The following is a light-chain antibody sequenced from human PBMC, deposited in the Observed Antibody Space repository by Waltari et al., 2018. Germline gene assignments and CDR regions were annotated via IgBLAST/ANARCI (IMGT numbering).Light chain of an antibody. CDR2: GAS. V-gene: IGKV3-11*01. J-gene: IGKJ4*01. Sequence: IVLTQSPATLSLSPGESATLSCRASQSVGTYLAWYQHKRGQAPRLLIYGASNRATGIPARFSGSGSGTDFTLTISSLEPEDFAIYYCHQRNTWPLLTFGGGTKVEIK. CDR3: HQRNTWPLLT. CDR1: QSVGTY.